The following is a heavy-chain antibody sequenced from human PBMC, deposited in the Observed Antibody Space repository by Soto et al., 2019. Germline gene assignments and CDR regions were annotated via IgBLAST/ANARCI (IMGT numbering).Heavy chain of an antibody. CDR2: INAGNGNT. J-gene: IGHJ6*02. CDR1: GYTFTSYA. V-gene: IGHV1-3*01. CDR3: ASSHIAAAPYGTDV. Sequence: QVQLVQSGAEVKKPGASVKVSCKASGYTFTSYAMHWVRQAPGQRLEWMGWINAGNGNTKYSQKFQGRVTITRDTSASTAYMELSSLRSEATAVYYCASSHIAAAPYGTDVWGQGTTVTVSS. D-gene: IGHD6-13*01.